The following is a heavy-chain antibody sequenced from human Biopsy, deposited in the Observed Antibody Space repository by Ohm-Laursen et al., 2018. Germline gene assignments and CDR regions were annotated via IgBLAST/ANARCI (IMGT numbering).Heavy chain of an antibody. CDR1: GCSIYNFF. CDR2: IYYSGST. D-gene: IGHD1-26*01. V-gene: IGHV4-59*01. J-gene: IGHJ4*02. CDR3: ARVGAGAPSIDYFDY. Sequence: SETLSLTCAVSGCSIYNFFWSWIRQPPGKGLEWIGYIYYSGSTNYNPSLKSQVTISVDRSKNQFPLELSSVTAADTAVYYCARVGAGAPSIDYFDYWGQGALVTVSS.